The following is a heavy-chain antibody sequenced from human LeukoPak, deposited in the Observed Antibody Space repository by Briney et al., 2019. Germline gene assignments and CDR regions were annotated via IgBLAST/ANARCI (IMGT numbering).Heavy chain of an antibody. CDR3: ARGMIVVVTNDAFDI. CDR1: GVSFSGYH. V-gene: IGHV4-34*01. J-gene: IGHJ3*02. CDR2: INNSGST. D-gene: IGHD2-21*01. Sequence: SVTLSLTCAVYGVSFSGYHWSWIRQPPGKGLEWIGEINNSGSTNYNPSLKSRVTISVDTSKNPFSLKLSSVTAADTAVYYCARGMIVVVTNDAFDIWGQGTMVPVSS.